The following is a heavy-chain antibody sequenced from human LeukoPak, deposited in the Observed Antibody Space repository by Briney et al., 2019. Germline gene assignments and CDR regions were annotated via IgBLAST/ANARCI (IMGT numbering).Heavy chain of an antibody. CDR2: IYHSGST. CDR1: GGSISSGGYS. J-gene: IGHJ4*02. V-gene: IGHV4-30-2*01. CDR3: ARGGANYYDRSGYYYFDY. Sequence: TPSETLSLTCAVSGGSISSGGYSWSWIRQPPGKGLEWIGYIYHSGSTYYNPSLKSRVTISVDRSKNQFSLKLSSVTAADTAVYYCARGGANYYDRSGYYYFDYWGQGTLVTVSS. D-gene: IGHD3-22*01.